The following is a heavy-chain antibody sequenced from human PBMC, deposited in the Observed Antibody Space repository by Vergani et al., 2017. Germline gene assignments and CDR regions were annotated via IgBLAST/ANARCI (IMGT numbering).Heavy chain of an antibody. CDR2: ISSSSSTI. J-gene: IGHJ5*02. CDR3: ARGFHMIVVVTPVDP. V-gene: IGHV3-48*01. CDR1: GFTFSSYS. D-gene: IGHD3-22*01. Sequence: EVQLVESGGGLVQPGGSLRLSCAASGFTFSSYSMNWVRQAPGKGLEWVSYISSSSSTIYYADSVKGRFTISRDNAKNSLYLQMNSLRAEDTAVYYCARGFHMIVVVTPVDPWGQGTLVTVSS.